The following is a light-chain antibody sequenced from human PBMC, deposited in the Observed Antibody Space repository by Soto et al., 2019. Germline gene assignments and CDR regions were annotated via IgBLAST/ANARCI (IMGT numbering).Light chain of an antibody. CDR2: GAS. CDR3: QQYNNWPIT. V-gene: IGKV3-15*01. CDR1: QSVTSN. Sequence: EIVMTQSPATLSVSPGGRATLSCRSSQSVTSNLAWYQQKPGQAPRLLIYGASTRATGIPARFSGSGSETEFTLTINSLQSEDSAVYLCQQYNNWPITFGQGTRLEIK. J-gene: IGKJ5*01.